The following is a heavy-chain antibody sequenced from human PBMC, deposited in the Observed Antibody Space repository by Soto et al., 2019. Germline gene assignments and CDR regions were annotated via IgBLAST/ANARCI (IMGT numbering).Heavy chain of an antibody. CDR3: ASTWSGYYYFDS. D-gene: IGHD3-3*01. Sequence: RRLSCAASGFTFSNYGMHWVRQAPGKGLEWVAVISYDGNNRYYGDSVKGRFTISRDNSKNTVYLQMNSLRVEDTAVYYCASTWSGYYYFDSWGQGTLVTVSS. CDR2: ISYDGNNR. J-gene: IGHJ4*02. V-gene: IGHV3-30*03. CDR1: GFTFSNYG.